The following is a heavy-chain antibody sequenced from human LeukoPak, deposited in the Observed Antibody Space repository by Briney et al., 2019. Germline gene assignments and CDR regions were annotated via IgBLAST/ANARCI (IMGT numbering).Heavy chain of an antibody. V-gene: IGHV1-8*01. D-gene: IGHD6-6*01. CDR1: GYTFTSYD. CDR3: ARAAWECSSSFDP. CDR2: MNPNSGNT. J-gene: IGHJ5*02. Sequence: ASVNVSCKASGYTFTSYDINWVRQATGQGLEWMGWMNPNSGNTGYAQKFQGRVTMTRNTSISTAYMELSSLRSEDTAVYYCARAAWECSSSFDPWGQGTLVTVSS.